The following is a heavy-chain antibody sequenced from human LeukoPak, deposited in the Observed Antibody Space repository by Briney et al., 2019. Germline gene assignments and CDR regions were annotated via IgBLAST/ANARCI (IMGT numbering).Heavy chain of an antibody. CDR2: IYHSGST. Sequence: SETLSLTCTVSGYSISSGYYWGWIRQPPGKGLEWIGSIYHSGSTYYNPSLKSRVTISVDTSKNQFSLKLSSVTAADTAVYYCARVLFTEEDAFDIWGQGTMVTVSS. V-gene: IGHV4-38-2*02. J-gene: IGHJ3*02. CDR1: GYSISSGYY. CDR3: ARVLFTEEDAFDI.